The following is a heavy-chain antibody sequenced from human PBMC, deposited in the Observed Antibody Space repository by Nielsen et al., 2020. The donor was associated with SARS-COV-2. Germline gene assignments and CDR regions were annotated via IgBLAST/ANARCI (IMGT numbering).Heavy chain of an antibody. V-gene: IGHV3-9*01. D-gene: IGHD3-10*01. CDR1: GFTFDDYA. Sequence: GGSLRLSCAASGFTFDDYAMHWVRQAPGKGLEWVPGISWNSGSIGYADSVKGRFTISRDNAKNSLYLQMNSLRAEDTALYYCASGEGYWGQGTLVTVSS. J-gene: IGHJ4*02. CDR3: ASGEGY. CDR2: ISWNSGSI.